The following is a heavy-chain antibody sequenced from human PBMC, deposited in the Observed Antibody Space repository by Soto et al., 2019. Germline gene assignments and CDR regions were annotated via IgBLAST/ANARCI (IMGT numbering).Heavy chain of an antibody. CDR3: VYDGDFYYTMDV. J-gene: IGHJ6*02. CDR1: GLKFSDAW. Sequence: GGSLRLSCTVSGLKFSDAWMGWVRQAPGKGLEWVGRIKSKGSGGTTDYAAPVEGRFTLSRYDSKNMQYLQMSSLKIEDTAVYYCVYDGDFYYTMDVWGHGTTVTSP. D-gene: IGHD3-22*01. V-gene: IGHV3-15*01. CDR2: IKSKGSGGTT.